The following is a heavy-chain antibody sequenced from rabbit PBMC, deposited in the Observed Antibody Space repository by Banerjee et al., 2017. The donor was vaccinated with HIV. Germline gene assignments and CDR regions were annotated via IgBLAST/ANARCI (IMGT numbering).Heavy chain of an antibody. Sequence: QQQLVESGGGLVKPGASLTLTCKASGFDFSSYGVSWVRQAPGKGLEWIACIDAGSSGSAHYASWVKSRFTISKTSSTTVTLQMTSLTAADTATYFCARVNDDYGDYMEIVGYYFNLWGQGTLVTVS. CDR2: IDAGSSGSA. J-gene: IGHJ4*01. CDR1: GFDFSSYG. CDR3: ARVNDDYGDYMEIVGYYFNL. D-gene: IGHD2-1*01. V-gene: IGHV1S45*01.